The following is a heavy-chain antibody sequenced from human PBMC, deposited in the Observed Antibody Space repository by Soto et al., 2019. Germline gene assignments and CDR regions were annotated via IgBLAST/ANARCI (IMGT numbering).Heavy chain of an antibody. D-gene: IGHD4-17*01. CDR2: IRWNSGSI. V-gene: IGHV3-9*01. J-gene: IGHJ3*02. CDR3: AKSIFAGDYPDGDAFDI. Sequence: EVQLVESGGGLVQPGRSLRLSCAASGFTFDDYAMHWVRQAPGKGLEWVSGIRWNSGSIGYADSVKGRFTISRDNAKNSLYLQMNSVRAEDTALYYCAKSIFAGDYPDGDAFDIWGEGTMVTVSS. CDR1: GFTFDDYA.